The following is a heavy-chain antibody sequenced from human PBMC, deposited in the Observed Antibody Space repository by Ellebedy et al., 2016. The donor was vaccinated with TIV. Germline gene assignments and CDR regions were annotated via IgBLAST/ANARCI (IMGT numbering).Heavy chain of an antibody. V-gene: IGHV3-74*01. CDR1: GFTFSSYA. CDR2: IKSDGSST. CDR3: ARDRGDYSISGP. Sequence: HTGGSLRLXXAASGFTFSSYAMSWVRQAPGRRLVWVSRIKSDGSSTTYADSVKGRFTTSRDNARNTLYLQMNSLRGEDTAVYFCARDRGDYSISGPWGQGTLVTVSS. D-gene: IGHD4-11*01. J-gene: IGHJ5*02.